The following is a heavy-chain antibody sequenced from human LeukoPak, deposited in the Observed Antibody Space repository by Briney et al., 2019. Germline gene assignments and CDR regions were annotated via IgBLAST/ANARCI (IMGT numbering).Heavy chain of an antibody. J-gene: IGHJ3*01. CDR3: VRDQYCASSSCPGAFDL. D-gene: IGHD2-2*01. CDR1: GSNFYYDW. V-gene: IGHV3-15*01. Sequence: PGGSLRLSCAASGSNFYYDWMSWVRQAPGKGLEWVGRIKSKTDGGTTEYAAPVKGRFTISRDDSRNTLYLQMSSLKTEDAAVYYCVRDQYCASSSCPGAFDLWGQGTVVTVSS. CDR2: IKSKTDGGTT.